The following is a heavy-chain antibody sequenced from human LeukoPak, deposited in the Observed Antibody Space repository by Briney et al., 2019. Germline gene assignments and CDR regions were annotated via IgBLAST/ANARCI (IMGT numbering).Heavy chain of an antibody. CDR3: ARRGTGRLDAFDI. V-gene: IGHV5-51*01. D-gene: IGHD3/OR15-3a*01. J-gene: IGHJ3*02. CDR1: GYSFTSYW. Sequence: GESLKISCKGSGYSFTSYWIGWVRQMPGKGLEWMDIIYPGDSNTIYSPSFQGQVTISADKSISIAYLQWSSLKASDTAMYYCARRGTGRLDAFDIWGQGTMVTVSS. CDR2: IYPGDSNT.